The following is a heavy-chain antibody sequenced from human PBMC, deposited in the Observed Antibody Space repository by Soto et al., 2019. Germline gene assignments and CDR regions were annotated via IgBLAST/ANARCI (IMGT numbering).Heavy chain of an antibody. D-gene: IGHD2-15*01. CDR3: ARGIATGQLDP. CDR1: GYTFTRYT. CDR2: INPDNGNT. Sequence: ASVKVSCKASGYTFTRYTMNGVRQAPGQRVEWMGWINPDNGNTKSSQKFQDRVIITRDTSASTAYMDLRSLRSKDTAVYYCARGIATGQLDPWGQGTLVTVSS. J-gene: IGHJ5*02. V-gene: IGHV1-3*01.